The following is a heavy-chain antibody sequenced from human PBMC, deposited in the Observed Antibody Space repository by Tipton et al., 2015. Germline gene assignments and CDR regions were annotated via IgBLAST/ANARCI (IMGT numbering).Heavy chain of an antibody. CDR1: GFIFDDYA. CDR2: ISGGGDRT. Sequence: SLRLSCAASGFIFDDYAMSWVRQAPGKGLEWVSAISGGGDRTFYADSVKGRFTISRDSSKNTLYLQMNSLRAEDTAVYYCAKEGILCCVNWFDPWGQGTLVTVST. J-gene: IGHJ5*02. V-gene: IGHV3-23*01. CDR3: AKEGILCCVNWFDP. D-gene: IGHD2-8*02.